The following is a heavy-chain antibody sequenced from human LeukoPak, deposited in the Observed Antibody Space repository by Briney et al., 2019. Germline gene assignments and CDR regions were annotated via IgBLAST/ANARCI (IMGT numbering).Heavy chain of an antibody. CDR2: IGTVGDT. J-gene: IGHJ6*02. CDR1: GFTFSSYD. V-gene: IGHV3-13*01. D-gene: IGHD2/OR15-2a*01. CDR3: ARGNYYGMDV. Sequence: GGSLRLSCATSGFTFSSYDMHWVRQAPGKGLEWVSAIGTVGDTHYLSSVKGRFTISRDNAKNTLYLQMNSLRAEDTAIYYCARGNYYGMDVWGQGTTVTVPS.